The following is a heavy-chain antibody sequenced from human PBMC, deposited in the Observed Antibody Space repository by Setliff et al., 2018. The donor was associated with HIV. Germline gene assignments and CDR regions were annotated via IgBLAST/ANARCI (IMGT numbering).Heavy chain of an antibody. D-gene: IGHD3-10*01. V-gene: IGHV3-33*01. CDR3: ARESSTVRGVIDI. CDR2: IWYDGSNK. J-gene: IGHJ3*02. CDR1: GFTFRTYG. Sequence: GESLRLSCVASGFTFRTYGMNWVRQAPGRGLEWVAVIWYDGSNKYYADSVKGRFTVSRDNSKNTVYLQMNSLRDEDRAVYYCARESSTVRGVIDIWGQGTMVTVSS.